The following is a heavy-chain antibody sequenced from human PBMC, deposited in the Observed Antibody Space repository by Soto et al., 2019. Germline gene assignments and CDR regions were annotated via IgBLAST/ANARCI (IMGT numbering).Heavy chain of an antibody. Sequence: QVQLVESGGGVIQPGRSLRLSCAASGFILRLHAMHWVRQAPGKGLEWVAQIWYDGSNKYYTDSVKGRFTVSRDDFKNTVFLQMDSLRAEDTAVYYCARDGQQLTPYALDVWGQGTTVIVSS. V-gene: IGHV3-33*08. J-gene: IGHJ6*02. CDR3: ARDGQQLTPYALDV. CDR1: GFILRLHA. CDR2: IWYDGSNK. D-gene: IGHD6-13*01.